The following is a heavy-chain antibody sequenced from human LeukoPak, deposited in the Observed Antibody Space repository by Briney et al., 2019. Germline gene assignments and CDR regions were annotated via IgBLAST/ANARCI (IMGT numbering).Heavy chain of an antibody. Sequence: ASVKVSCKASGYTFTGYYIHWVRQAPGQGLEWMGWINPNSGGTNYAQKFQGRVTMTRDTSISTAYMELSRLRSDDTAVYYCARVGGGGRWESMVRGVIVNFDYWGQGTLVTVSS. CDR3: ARVGGGGRWESMVRGVIVNFDY. D-gene: IGHD3-10*01. CDR1: GYTFTGYY. CDR2: INPNSGGT. J-gene: IGHJ4*02. V-gene: IGHV1-2*02.